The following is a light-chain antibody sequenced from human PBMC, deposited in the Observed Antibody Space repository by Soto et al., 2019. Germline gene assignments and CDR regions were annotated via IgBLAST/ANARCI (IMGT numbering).Light chain of an antibody. Sequence: QSALTQPRSVSGSPGQSVTISCTGTSSDVGGYNYVSWYQQHPGKAPKLMIYDVSKRPSGLPDRLSGSKSGNTASLTISGLQAEDEADYYCSSYAGSYTYVFGTGTKLTVL. J-gene: IGLJ1*01. CDR2: DVS. CDR3: SSYAGSYTYV. V-gene: IGLV2-11*01. CDR1: SSDVGGYNY.